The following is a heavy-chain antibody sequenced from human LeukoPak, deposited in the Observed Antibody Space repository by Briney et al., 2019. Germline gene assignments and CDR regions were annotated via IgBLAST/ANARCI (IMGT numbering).Heavy chain of an antibody. D-gene: IGHD6-19*01. V-gene: IGHV4-34*01. CDR2: INHSGST. CDR3: ARVLVSSGWLYYFDY. CDR1: GGSFSGYY. J-gene: IGHJ4*02. Sequence: SETLSLTCAVYGGSFSGYYWSWIRQPPGKGLEWIGEINHSGSTNYNPSLKSRVTISVDTSKNQFSLKLSSVTAADTAVYYCARVLVSSGWLYYFDYWGQGTLVTVSS.